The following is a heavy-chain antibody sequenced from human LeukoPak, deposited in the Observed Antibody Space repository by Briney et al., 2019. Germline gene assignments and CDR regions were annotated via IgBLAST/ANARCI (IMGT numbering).Heavy chain of an antibody. CDR3: ARVWSSGWFDY. Sequence: SETLSLTCTVSGGSISSSSYYWGWIRQPPGKGLEWIGSIYHSGSTYYNPSLKSRVTISVDTSKNQFSLKLSSVTAADTAVYYCARVWSSGWFDYWGQGTLVTVSP. D-gene: IGHD6-19*01. CDR1: GGSISSSSYY. CDR2: IYHSGST. V-gene: IGHV4-39*07. J-gene: IGHJ4*02.